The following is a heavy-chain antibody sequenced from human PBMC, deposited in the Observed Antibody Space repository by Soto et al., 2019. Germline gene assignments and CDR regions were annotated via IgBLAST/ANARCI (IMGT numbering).Heavy chain of an antibody. V-gene: IGHV3-30*18. CDR2: ISYDGSNK. J-gene: IGHJ4*02. Sequence: QVQLVESGGGVVHPGRSLRLSCAASGFTFSSSGMHWVSQAPGKGLEWVAVISYDGSNKYYADSVKGRFTISRDNSKNPLYLQMNSLRAEDTAVYYCANTLGIVGSPYDYWGQGTLVTVAS. D-gene: IGHD7-27*01. CDR3: ANTLGIVGSPYDY. CDR1: GFTFSSSG.